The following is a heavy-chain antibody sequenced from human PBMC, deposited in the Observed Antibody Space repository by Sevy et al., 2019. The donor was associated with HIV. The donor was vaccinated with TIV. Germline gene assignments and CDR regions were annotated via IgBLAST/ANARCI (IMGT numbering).Heavy chain of an antibody. Sequence: GGSLRLSCAASGFIFSSYEMNWVRQAPGKGLEWISYICNSGSALYYSDSVKGRFTISRDNAKNSLCLQMNSLRVEDTAVYYCARDLPPSATTVAHFDCWGQGTQVTVSS. CDR3: ARDLPPSATTVAHFDC. D-gene: IGHD4-17*01. CDR2: ICNSGSAL. V-gene: IGHV3-48*03. CDR1: GFIFSSYE. J-gene: IGHJ4*02.